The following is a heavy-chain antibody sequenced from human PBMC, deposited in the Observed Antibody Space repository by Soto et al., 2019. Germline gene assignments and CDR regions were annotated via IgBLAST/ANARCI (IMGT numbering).Heavy chain of an antibody. CDR2: IYYSGST. CDR3: ARGWFGELSYLDY. Sequence: SETLSLTCTVSGGSISSGGYYWSWIRQHPGKGLEWIGYIYYSGSTYYNPSLKSRVTISVDTSKNQFSLKLSSVTAADTAVYYCARGWFGELSYLDYWGQGTLVTVSS. D-gene: IGHD3-10*01. CDR1: GGSISSGGYY. J-gene: IGHJ4*02. V-gene: IGHV4-31*03.